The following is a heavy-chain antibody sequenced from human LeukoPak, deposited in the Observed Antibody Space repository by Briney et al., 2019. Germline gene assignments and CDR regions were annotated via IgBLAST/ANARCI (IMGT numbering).Heavy chain of an antibody. CDR3: ARLVPAAEFDP. CDR1: GFTFSSYS. J-gene: IGHJ5*02. Sequence: GGSLRLSCAASGFTFSSYSMNWVRQAPGKGLEWVSSISSSSSYIYCADSVKGRFTISRDNAKNSLYLQMNSLRAEDTAVYYCARLVPAAEFDPWGQGTLVTVSS. D-gene: IGHD2-2*01. V-gene: IGHV3-21*01. CDR2: ISSSSSYI.